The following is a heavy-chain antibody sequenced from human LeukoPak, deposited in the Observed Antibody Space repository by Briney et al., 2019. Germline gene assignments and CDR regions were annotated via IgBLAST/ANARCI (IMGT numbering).Heavy chain of an antibody. J-gene: IGHJ4*02. Sequence: PGGSLRLSCAASGFTFSSYSMNWVRQAPGKGLLWVSRINSDGTGTTYADSVKGRFTISRDNAKNTLYLQMNSLRAEDTAVYYCARGVGSGSYFAYWGQGTLVTVSS. D-gene: IGHD3-10*01. CDR2: INSDGTGT. V-gene: IGHV3-74*01. CDR1: GFTFSSYS. CDR3: ARGVGSGSYFAY.